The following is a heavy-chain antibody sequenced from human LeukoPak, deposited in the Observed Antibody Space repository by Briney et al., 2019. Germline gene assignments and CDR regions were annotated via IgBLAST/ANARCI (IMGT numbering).Heavy chain of an antibody. D-gene: IGHD1-1*01. J-gene: IGHJ4*02. CDR1: GGSISGYY. CDR3: ARSQNWYFDS. V-gene: IGHV4-59*01. Sequence: SETLSLTCTVSGGSISGYYWNWIRQHPGKGLEWIGDIYYTGSTDYSPSLQSRVTISLDTSMNLFSLRLTSVTAVDTAVYYCARSQNWYFDSWGQGTLVSVSS. CDR2: IYYTGST.